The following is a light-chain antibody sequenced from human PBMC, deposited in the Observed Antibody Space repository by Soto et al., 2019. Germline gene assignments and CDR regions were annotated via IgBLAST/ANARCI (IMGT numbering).Light chain of an antibody. J-gene: IGKJ3*01. CDR2: AAS. CDR1: QGIRNY. V-gene: IGKV1-27*01. Sequence: DIQMTQSPSSLSASVGDIVTITCRASQGIRNYLAWYQQKPGKVPKLLIYAASTLQSGVPSRFSSGGSGTDFTLTISSLQPDDVATYYCQNYDSAPFTFGPGTKVDIK. CDR3: QNYDSAPFT.